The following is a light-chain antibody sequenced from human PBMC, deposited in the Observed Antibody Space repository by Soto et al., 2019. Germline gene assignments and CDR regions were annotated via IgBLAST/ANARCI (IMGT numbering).Light chain of an antibody. J-gene: IGLJ3*02. Sequence: QPLLTQPPSVSPATRQNVTISCSGSSSNIGNNYVSWYQQLPGTAAKLLIHDNNIRPSGIPDRFSGSKSGTSATLGITGLQTGDEADYHGVTGDSSLIAEGFGGGTKVTV. V-gene: IGLV1-51*01. CDR3: VTGDSSLIAEG. CDR2: DNN. CDR1: SSNIGNNY.